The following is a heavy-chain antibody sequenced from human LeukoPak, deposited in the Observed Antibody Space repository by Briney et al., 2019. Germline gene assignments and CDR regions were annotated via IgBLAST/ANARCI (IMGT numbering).Heavy chain of an antibody. CDR1: GFTFSSSA. CDR2: ISASGAGS. CDR3: AKTCTEDGYSIHFNH. V-gene: IGHV3-23*01. D-gene: IGHD5-24*01. J-gene: IGHJ4*02. Sequence: PGGSLRLSCAASGFTFSSSAMSWVRQAPGKGLEWVSTISASGAGSYHADSVKGRFTIARDNSNNTLYLQMSSLRADDTALYYCAKTCTEDGYSIHFNHWGQGALVTLSS.